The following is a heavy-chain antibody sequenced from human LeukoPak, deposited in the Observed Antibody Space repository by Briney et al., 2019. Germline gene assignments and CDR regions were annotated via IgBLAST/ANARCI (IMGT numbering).Heavy chain of an antibody. V-gene: IGHV3-23*01. Sequence: TGGSLRLSCAASGFTFGSYPMSWVRQAPGKGLEWVSTISDSGYNTCYADSVKGRFTISRDNSKNTLYLQINSLRAEDTAVYYCAKRICTSNRCYLEYWGQGTLVTVSS. CDR1: GFTFGSYP. CDR2: ISDSGYNT. D-gene: IGHD2-2*01. CDR3: AKRICTSNRCYLEY. J-gene: IGHJ4*02.